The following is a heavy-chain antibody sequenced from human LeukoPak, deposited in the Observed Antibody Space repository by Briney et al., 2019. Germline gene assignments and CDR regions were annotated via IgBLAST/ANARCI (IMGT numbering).Heavy chain of an antibody. J-gene: IGHJ5*02. CDR1: GGSFSGYY. CDR2: INHSGST. V-gene: IGHV4-34*01. CDR3: ARAGYYDSSGGWFDP. D-gene: IGHD3-22*01. Sequence: PSETLSLTCAVYGGSFSGYYWSWLRQPPGKGLEWIGEINHSGSTNYNPSLKSRVTISVDTSKNQFSLKLSSVTAADTAVYYCARAGYYDSSGGWFDPWGQGTLVTVSS.